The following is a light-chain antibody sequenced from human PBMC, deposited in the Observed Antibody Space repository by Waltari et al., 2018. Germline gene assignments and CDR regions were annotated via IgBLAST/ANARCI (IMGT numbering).Light chain of an antibody. V-gene: IGKV3-11*01. CDR3: QQYNNWPPFT. CDR2: DAS. J-gene: IGKJ5*01. CDR1: QTVITY. Sequence: EIVLTQSPATLSLSPGERATLSCRASQTVITYLAWYQQKPGQAPRLLISDASNRVPGIPARFSGSGSGTDFTLTISSLQSEDFAVYYCQQYNNWPPFTFGRGTRLEIK.